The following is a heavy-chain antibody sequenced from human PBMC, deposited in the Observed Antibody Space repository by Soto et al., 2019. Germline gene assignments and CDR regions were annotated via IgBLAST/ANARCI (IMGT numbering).Heavy chain of an antibody. Sequence: SETLSLTCTVSGGSISSGGYYWTWIRQSPGKGLEWIGYISNSGSTGYNPSLKTRLSMSVDRSKNQFTLRLTSVTAADTAVYFCATESGSTYGYFDHWGQGTQVTVSS. CDR2: ISNSGST. D-gene: IGHD5-18*01. J-gene: IGHJ4*02. CDR1: GGSISSGGYY. CDR3: ATESGSTYGYFDH. V-gene: IGHV4-30-4*01.